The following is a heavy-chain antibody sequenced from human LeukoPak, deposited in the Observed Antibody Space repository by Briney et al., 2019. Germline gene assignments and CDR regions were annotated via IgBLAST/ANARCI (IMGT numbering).Heavy chain of an antibody. CDR2: ISGSGGST. J-gene: IGHJ2*01. CDR1: GFTFSSYA. D-gene: IGHD6-19*01. CDR3: AKEKGRIAVAQPTSYFDL. V-gene: IGHV3-23*01. Sequence: GGSLRLSCAASGFTFSSYAMSWVRQAPGKGLEWVSAISGSGGSTYYADSVKGRFTISRDNSKNTLYLQMNSLRAEDTAVYYCAKEKGRIAVAQPTSYFDLWGRGTLVTVSS.